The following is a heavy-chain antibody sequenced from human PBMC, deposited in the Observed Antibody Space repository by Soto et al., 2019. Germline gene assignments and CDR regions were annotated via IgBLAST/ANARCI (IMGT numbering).Heavy chain of an antibody. V-gene: IGHV1-46*01. CDR2: INPSGGGT. D-gene: IGHD2-2*01. CDR3: ATLPAATVQEVYPFYYYGMDV. Sequence: GASVKVSCKASGYTFTRYYMHLVRQAPGQRLEWMGIINPSGGGTSYAQKFQGRVTMTRDTSTSTVYMELSSLRSEDTAVYYCATLPAATVQEVYPFYYYGMDVWGQGTTVTVSS. J-gene: IGHJ6*02. CDR1: GYTFTRYY.